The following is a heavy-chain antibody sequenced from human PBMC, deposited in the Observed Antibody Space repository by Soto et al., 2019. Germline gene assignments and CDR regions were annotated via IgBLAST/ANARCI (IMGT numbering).Heavy chain of an antibody. Sequence: GESLKISCKGSGYSFTSYWISWVRQMPGKGLEWMGRIDPSDSYTNYSPSFQGHVTISADKSISTAYLQWSSLKASDAAMYYCARQRCSGGSCYDYYYYYYGMDVWGQGTTVTVSS. CDR2: IDPSDSYT. CDR1: GYSFTSYW. CDR3: ARQRCSGGSCYDYYYYYYGMDV. V-gene: IGHV5-10-1*01. D-gene: IGHD2-15*01. J-gene: IGHJ6*02.